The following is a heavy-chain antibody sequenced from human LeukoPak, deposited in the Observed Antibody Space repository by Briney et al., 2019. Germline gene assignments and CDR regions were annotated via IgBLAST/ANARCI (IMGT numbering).Heavy chain of an antibody. Sequence: GGSLRLSCAASGFSFSSYGMHWVRQAPGKGLEGVAFIRYDGSNKYYADSVKGRFTISRDNSKNTLYLQMNSLRAEDTAVYYCAKAKKWELLFEYYLDYWGQGTLVTVSS. CDR3: AKAKKWELLFEYYLDY. D-gene: IGHD1-26*01. V-gene: IGHV3-30*02. CDR1: GFSFSSYG. J-gene: IGHJ4*02. CDR2: IRYDGSNK.